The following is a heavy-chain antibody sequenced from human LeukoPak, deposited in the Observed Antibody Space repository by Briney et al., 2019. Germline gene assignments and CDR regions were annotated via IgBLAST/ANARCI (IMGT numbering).Heavy chain of an antibody. D-gene: IGHD3-16*02. Sequence: PSETLSLTCAVYGGSFSGYYWSWLRQPPGKGLEWIGEINHSGSTNYNPSLKSRVTISVDTSKNQFSLKLSSVTASDTAVYYCARGRLNYYDYVWGSYRSHYFDYWGQGTLVTVSS. CDR3: ARGRLNYYDYVWGSYRSHYFDY. J-gene: IGHJ4*02. CDR1: GGSFSGYY. CDR2: INHSGST. V-gene: IGHV4-34*01.